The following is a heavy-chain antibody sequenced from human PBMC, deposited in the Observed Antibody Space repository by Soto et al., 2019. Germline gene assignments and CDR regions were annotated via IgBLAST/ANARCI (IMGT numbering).Heavy chain of an antibody. D-gene: IGHD6-13*01. CDR2: VYNSGST. J-gene: IGHJ4*02. Sequence: SATLSLSRTVSCGSIRNNYWTWILQPPGKGLEWIGYVYNSGSTNYNPSLKSRVTISEDTSKSQFSLKVNSMTAADTAVYYCARYRREAVAGYTLDNWGQGILVTVSS. CDR1: CGSIRNNY. CDR3: ARYRREAVAGYTLDN. V-gene: IGHV4-59*01.